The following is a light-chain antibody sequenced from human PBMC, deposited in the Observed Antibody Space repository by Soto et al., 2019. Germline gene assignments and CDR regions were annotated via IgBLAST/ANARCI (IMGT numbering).Light chain of an antibody. Sequence: DIQMTQSPSSLSASVGDRVTITCRASQSISSYLNWYQQKPGKAPKLLIYAASSLQSGVPSRFSGSGSGTDFTLTISSLQPEDFATYYWQQSYSPFGQGTKLEIK. CDR1: QSISSY. CDR2: AAS. CDR3: QQSYSP. V-gene: IGKV1-39*01. J-gene: IGKJ2*01.